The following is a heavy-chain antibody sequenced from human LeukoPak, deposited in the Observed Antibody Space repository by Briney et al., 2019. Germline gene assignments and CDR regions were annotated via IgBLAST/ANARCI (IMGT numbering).Heavy chain of an antibody. J-gene: IGHJ4*02. Sequence: SETLSLTCTVSGGSISSYYWSWIRQPPEKGLEWIGYISYIGSANYNPSLKSRVTISVDTSKNHFSLKLSSVTAADTAVYYCARVVAYFHSGYYFDYWGQGTLVTVSS. CDR3: ARVVAYFHSGYYFDY. CDR2: ISYIGSA. D-gene: IGHD2/OR15-2a*01. V-gene: IGHV4-59*13. CDR1: GGSISSYY.